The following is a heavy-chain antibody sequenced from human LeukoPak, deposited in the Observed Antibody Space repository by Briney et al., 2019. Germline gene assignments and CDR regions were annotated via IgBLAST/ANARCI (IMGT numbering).Heavy chain of an antibody. CDR3: AREDNGDHALGDY. Sequence: SETLSLTFTVSGGSISSGSYYWSWIRQPAGKGLEWIGRLYTRGSTNYNPSLNSRVTISVDTSKNQFSLKLSSVAAADTAVYYCAREDNGDHALGDYWGQGTLVTVSS. D-gene: IGHD4/OR15-4a*01. J-gene: IGHJ4*02. V-gene: IGHV4-61*02. CDR1: GGSISSGSYY. CDR2: LYTRGST.